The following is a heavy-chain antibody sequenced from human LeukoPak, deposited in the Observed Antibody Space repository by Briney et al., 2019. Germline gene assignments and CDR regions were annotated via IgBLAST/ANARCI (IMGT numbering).Heavy chain of an antibody. CDR3: AREHEPMVVAATGFDY. V-gene: IGHV3-48*02. Sequence: PGGSLRLSCAASGFTFSSYSMNWVRQAPGRGLEWVSYISSSSSTIYYADSVKGRFTISRDNAKNSLYLQMNSLRDEDTAVCYCAREHEPMVVAATGFDYWGQGTLVTVSS. CDR1: GFTFSSYS. CDR2: ISSSSSTI. J-gene: IGHJ4*02. D-gene: IGHD2-15*01.